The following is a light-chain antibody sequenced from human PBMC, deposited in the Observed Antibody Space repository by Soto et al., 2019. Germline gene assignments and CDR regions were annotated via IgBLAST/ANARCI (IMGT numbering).Light chain of an antibody. CDR3: QQYGSTPLT. CDR1: QSVGNNY. CDR2: DAS. V-gene: IGKV3-20*01. J-gene: IGKJ4*01. Sequence: ENVLTQSPGTLSLSPGERATLSCRASQSVGNNYLAWYQQKPGQAPRFLIYDASSRATGIPDRFSGSGSGTDFTLTISRLETGDFAVYYCQQYGSTPLTFGGGTKVEIK.